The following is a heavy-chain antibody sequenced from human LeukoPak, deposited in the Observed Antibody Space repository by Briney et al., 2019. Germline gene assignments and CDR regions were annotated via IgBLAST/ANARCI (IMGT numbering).Heavy chain of an antibody. V-gene: IGHV3-30*03. CDR1: GFTFSNAW. D-gene: IGHD5-18*01. Sequence: PGGSLRLSCAASGFTFSNAWMSWVRQAPGKGLEWVAVISYDGSNKYYADSVKGRFTISRDNSKNTLYLQMNSLRAEDTAVYYCARGMGYNTASPFDYWGQGTLVTVSS. J-gene: IGHJ4*02. CDR2: ISYDGSNK. CDR3: ARGMGYNTASPFDY.